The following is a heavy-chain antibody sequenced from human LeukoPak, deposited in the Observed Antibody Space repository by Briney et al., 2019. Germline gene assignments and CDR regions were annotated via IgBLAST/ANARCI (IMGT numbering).Heavy chain of an antibody. D-gene: IGHD5-18*01. V-gene: IGHV3-7*05. CDR2: IKQDGSEK. CDR1: GFTFSGYW. CDR3: ARESVQLWLYVFDY. J-gene: IGHJ4*02. Sequence: PGGSLRLSCAASGFTFSGYWMSWVRQAPGKGLEWVANIKQDGSEKYYVDSVKGRFTISRDNAKNSLYLQMSSLRVEDTAVYYCARESVQLWLYVFDYWGQGSLVTASS.